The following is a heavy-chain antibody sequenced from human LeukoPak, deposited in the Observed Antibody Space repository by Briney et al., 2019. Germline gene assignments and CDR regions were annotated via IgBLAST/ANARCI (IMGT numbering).Heavy chain of an antibody. D-gene: IGHD3-3*01. J-gene: IGHJ3*02. CDR1: GFTVSSNY. CDR3: ARAPGMEWPYDAFDI. V-gene: IGHV3-53*01. CDR2: IYSGGST. Sequence: GGSLRLSCAASGFTVSSNYMSWVRQAPGKGLEWVSVIYSGGSTYYADSVKGRFTISRDNSKNTLYLQMNSLRAGDTAVYYCARAPGMEWPYDAFDIWGQGTMSPSLQ.